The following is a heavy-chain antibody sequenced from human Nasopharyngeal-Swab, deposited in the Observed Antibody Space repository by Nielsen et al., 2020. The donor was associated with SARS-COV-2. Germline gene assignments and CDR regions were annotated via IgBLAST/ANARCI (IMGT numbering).Heavy chain of an antibody. D-gene: IGHD1-26*01. V-gene: IGHV2-70*01. Sequence: WIRQPPGKALEWLALIDWDDDKYYSTSLKTRLTISKDTSKNQVVLTMTNMDPVDTATYYCARIPGVGATRGGFDYWGQGTLVTSPQ. CDR3: ARIPGVGATRGGFDY. CDR2: IDWDDDK. J-gene: IGHJ4*02.